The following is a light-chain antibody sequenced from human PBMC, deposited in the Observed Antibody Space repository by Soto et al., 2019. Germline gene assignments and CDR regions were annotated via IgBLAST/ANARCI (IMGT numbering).Light chain of an antibody. CDR3: HQYYNFPLT. V-gene: IGKV1-8*01. J-gene: IGKJ4*01. CDR2: VAT. Sequence: AIRMTQSPSSFSASAGDRVTITCRASHSIGSALAWYQQKPGKAPKLLIYVATTLQSGVPPRFSGSGSGTEFTLTINYLQSDDSATYYCHQYYNFPLTFGGGTKVEIK. CDR1: HSIGSA.